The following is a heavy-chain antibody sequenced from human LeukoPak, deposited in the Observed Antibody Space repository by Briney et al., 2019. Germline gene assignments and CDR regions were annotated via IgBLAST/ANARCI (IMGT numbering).Heavy chain of an antibody. V-gene: IGHV4-39*01. J-gene: IGHJ5*02. CDR2: VYYTGST. CDR1: GASVTSGGFY. CDR3: ARHSDSGSLSRPFDP. Sequence: PLETLSLTCSVSGASVTSGGFYWGWLRQPPGKGPEWIATVYYTGSTYYNPSLKSRVTISIDTSKNQFSLRLTSVTTTDTAIYHCARHSDSGSLSRPFDPWGQGTLVSISS. D-gene: IGHD3-10*01.